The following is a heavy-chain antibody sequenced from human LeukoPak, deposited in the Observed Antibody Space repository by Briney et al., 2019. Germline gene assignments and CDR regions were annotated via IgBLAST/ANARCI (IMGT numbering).Heavy chain of an antibody. CDR3: ARQISDYYYYYIDV. CDR1: GGSITSSSYY. J-gene: IGHJ6*03. CDR2: IYYGGTT. V-gene: IGHV4-39*01. Sequence: PSETLSLTFSVSGGSITSSSYYWGWIRQPPGKGLEWIGNIYYGGTTYYNSSLKSRVTIFEDTSKNCFSLMLSSVTAADTAVYYCARQISDYYYYYIDVWGKGTTVIVSS.